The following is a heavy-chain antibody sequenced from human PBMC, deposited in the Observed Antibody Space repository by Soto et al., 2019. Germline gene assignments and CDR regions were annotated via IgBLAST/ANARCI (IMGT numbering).Heavy chain of an antibody. CDR3: ARYFCACDIMAGYVSWFDP. CDR1: GYTFTGYY. Sequence: ASVKVSCKASGYTFTGYYMHWVRQAPGQGLEWMGWINPNSGGTNYAQKFQGWVTMTRDTSISTAYMELSRLRSDDTAVYYCARYFCACDIMAGYVSWFDPWGQGTLVTVSS. J-gene: IGHJ5*02. V-gene: IGHV1-2*04. D-gene: IGHD3-9*01. CDR2: INPNSGGT.